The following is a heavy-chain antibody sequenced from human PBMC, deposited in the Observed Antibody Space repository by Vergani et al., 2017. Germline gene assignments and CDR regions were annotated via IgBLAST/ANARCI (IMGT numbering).Heavy chain of an antibody. J-gene: IGHJ3*02. CDR3: ARVVGYSSGWYLVGDAFDI. V-gene: IGHV3-21*01. D-gene: IGHD6-19*01. CDR1: GFTFSSYA. Sequence: EVQLLESGGGLVQPGGSLRLSCAASGFTFSSYAMNWVRQAPGKGLEWVSSISSSSSYIYYADSVKGRFTISRDNAKNSLYLQMNSLRAEDTAVYYCARVVGYSSGWYLVGDAFDIWGQGTMVTVSS. CDR2: ISSSSSYI.